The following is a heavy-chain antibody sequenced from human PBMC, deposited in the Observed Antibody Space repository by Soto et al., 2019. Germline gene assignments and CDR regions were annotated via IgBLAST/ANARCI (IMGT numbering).Heavy chain of an antibody. Sequence: GGSLRISCAASGFTFSSYWMSWARQAPGKGKEWVANIKQDGSEKYYVDSVKGRFTISRDNAKNSLYLQMNSLRAEDTAVYYCARDLIDYGDYYFDYWGKGTLVTVST. CDR3: ARDLIDYGDYYFDY. J-gene: IGHJ4*02. CDR2: IKQDGSEK. D-gene: IGHD4-17*01. V-gene: IGHV3-7*01. CDR1: GFTFSSYW.